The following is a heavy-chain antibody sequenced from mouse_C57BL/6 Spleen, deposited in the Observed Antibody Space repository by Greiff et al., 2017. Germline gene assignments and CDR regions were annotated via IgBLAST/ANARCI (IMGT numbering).Heavy chain of an antibody. CDR2: IDPSDSET. Sequence: VQLQQPGAELVRPGSSVKLSCKASGYTFTSYWMHWVKQRPIQGLEWIGNIDPSDSETHYNQKFKDKATLTVDKSSSTAYLQLSSLTSEDSAVYYCARGGDGYPYYWGQGTTLTVSS. D-gene: IGHD2-3*01. J-gene: IGHJ2*01. V-gene: IGHV1-52*01. CDR1: GYTFTSYW. CDR3: ARGGDGYPYY.